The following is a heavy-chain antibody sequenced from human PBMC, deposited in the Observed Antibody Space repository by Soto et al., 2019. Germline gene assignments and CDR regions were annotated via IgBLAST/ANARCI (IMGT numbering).Heavy chain of an antibody. CDR3: ARGSVLRYSGYDYWGSYYYYMDV. J-gene: IGHJ6*03. Sequence: EVQLVESGGGLVKPGGSLRLSCAASGFTFSSYSMNWVRQAPGKGLEWVSSISSSSSYIYYADSVKGRFTISRDNAKNSLYLQMNSPRAEDTAVYYCARGSVLRYSGYDYWGSYYYYMDVWGKGTTVTVSS. CDR1: GFTFSSYS. CDR2: ISSSSSYI. D-gene: IGHD5-12*01. V-gene: IGHV3-21*01.